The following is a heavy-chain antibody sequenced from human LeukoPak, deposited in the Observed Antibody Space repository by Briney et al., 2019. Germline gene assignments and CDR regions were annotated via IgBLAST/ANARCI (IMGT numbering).Heavy chain of an antibody. CDR1: GFTFSSYA. CDR2: ISYDGSNK. V-gene: IGHV3-30-3*01. Sequence: GRSLRLSCAASGFTFSSYAMHWVRQAPGKGLEWVAVISYDGSNKYYADSVKGRFTISRDNSKNTLYLQMNSLRAEDTAVYYCAPATVEPVGYWGQGTLVIVSS. J-gene: IGHJ4*02. D-gene: IGHD4-23*01. CDR3: APATVEPVGY.